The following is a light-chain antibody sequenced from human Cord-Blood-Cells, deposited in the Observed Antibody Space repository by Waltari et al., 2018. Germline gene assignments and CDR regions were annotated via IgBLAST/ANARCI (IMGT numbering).Light chain of an antibody. V-gene: IGKV3-11*01. J-gene: IGKJ4*01. CDR3: QQRSNWLT. Sequence: EIVLTQSPATLSLSPGERATLACRASQRVSSYLAWYQQKPCQAPRLLSYDASNRATGIPARFSGSGSGTDFTLTISSLEPEDFAVYYCQQRSNWLTFGGGTKVEIK. CDR2: DAS. CDR1: QRVSSY.